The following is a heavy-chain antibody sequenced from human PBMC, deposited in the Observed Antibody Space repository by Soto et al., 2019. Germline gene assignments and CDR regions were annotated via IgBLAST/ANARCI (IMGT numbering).Heavy chain of an antibody. J-gene: IGHJ6*03. CDR1: GGSISSYY. CDR3: ARVRRGYGDYVRDGYYYYMDV. D-gene: IGHD4-17*01. Sequence: SETLSLTCTVSGGSISSYYWSWIRQPPGKGLEWIGYIYYSGSTNYNPSLKSRVTISVDTSKNQFSLKLSSVTAADTAVYYCARVRRGYGDYVRDGYYYYMDVWGKGTTVTVSS. V-gene: IGHV4-59*08. CDR2: IYYSGST.